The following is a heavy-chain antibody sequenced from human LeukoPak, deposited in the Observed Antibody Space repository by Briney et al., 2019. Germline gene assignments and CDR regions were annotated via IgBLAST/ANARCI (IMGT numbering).Heavy chain of an antibody. CDR2: ISGSGGST. CDR1: GFTVSTNY. CDR3: AKDNYGYVDY. J-gene: IGHJ4*02. Sequence: PGGSLRLSCAASGFTVSTNYMNWVRQAPGKGLEWVSAISGSGGSTYYADSVKGRFTISRDNSKNTLYLQMNSLRAEDTAIYYCAKDNYGYVDYWGQGTLVTISS. D-gene: IGHD5-18*01. V-gene: IGHV3-23*01.